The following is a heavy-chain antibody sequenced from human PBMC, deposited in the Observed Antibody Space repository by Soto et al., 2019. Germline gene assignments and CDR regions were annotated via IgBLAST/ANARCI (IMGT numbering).Heavy chain of an antibody. CDR2: IRSKAYGGTT. CDR3: TREVIVVVTATSGYYYGMDV. CDR1: RFTFGDYA. V-gene: IGHV3-49*04. D-gene: IGHD2-21*02. J-gene: IGHJ6*02. Sequence: EVQLVESGGGLVQPGRSLRLSCTASRFTFGDYAMSWVRQAPGKGLEWVGFIRSKAYGGTTEYAASVKGRFTISRDDSKSIAYLQMNSLKTEDTAVYYCTREVIVVVTATSGYYYGMDVWGQGTTVTVSS.